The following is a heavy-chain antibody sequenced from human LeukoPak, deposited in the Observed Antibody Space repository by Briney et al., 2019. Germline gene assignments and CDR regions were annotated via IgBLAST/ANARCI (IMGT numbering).Heavy chain of an antibody. CDR1: GFTFTNYE. V-gene: IGHV3-23*01. J-gene: IGHJ4*02. CDR3: GKGNTASRPGFVD. D-gene: IGHD5-18*01. Sequence: GGSLRLSCAASGFTFTNYEMSWVRQAPGKGLEWLSSISGSGDSVFYADSVKGRFTISRDNSLNTLHPQMNSLRAEDTAFYYCGKGNTASRPGFVDWGQGTLVTVSS. CDR2: ISGSGDSV.